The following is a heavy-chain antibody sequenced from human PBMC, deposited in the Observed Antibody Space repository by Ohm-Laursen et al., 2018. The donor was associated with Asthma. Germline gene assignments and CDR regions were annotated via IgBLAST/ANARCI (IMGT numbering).Heavy chain of an antibody. CDR1: GHTFTSYT. D-gene: IGHD4-17*01. J-gene: IGHJ4*02. V-gene: IGHV1-3*04. CDR3: ASSKGYGDYQSLDY. CDR2: INTGTGDT. Sequence: GASVKVSCNASGHTFTSYTMQWVRQAPGQRLEWMGWINTGTGDTYYPQKFQGRVTITTDTSATTAFLELGSLRYEDTAVYYCASSKGYGDYQSLDYWGQGTLVTVSS.